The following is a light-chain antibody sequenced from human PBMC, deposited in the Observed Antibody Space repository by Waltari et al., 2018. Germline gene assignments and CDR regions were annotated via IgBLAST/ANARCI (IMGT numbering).Light chain of an antibody. Sequence: QSALTQPASVSGSPGQSITISCTGTSSDVGGSKYVSWYQQHPGKAPKLIIYDINNMPSGVSNRFSGSKSANTASLTISGLQAEDDADYYCNSFTLGTALLVFGGGTKLPVL. CDR2: DIN. CDR3: NSFTLGTALLV. CDR1: SSDVGGSKY. V-gene: IGLV2-14*03. J-gene: IGLJ2*01.